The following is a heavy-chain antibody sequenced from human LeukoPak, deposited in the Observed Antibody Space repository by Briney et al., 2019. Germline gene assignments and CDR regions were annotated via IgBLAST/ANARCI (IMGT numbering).Heavy chain of an antibody. CDR1: GYRFTSNW. V-gene: IGHV5-51*01. CDR3: ARRNGGNIDY. D-gene: IGHD2-15*01. CDR2: IYPAYSDT. Sequence: GGXLKISFKGSGYRFTSNWIGWVRPMPGKGLEWIGIIYPAYSDTRSSPSFQPQVTISPDNSINTASLQWSSLKASHTAMYYCARRNGGNIDYWGQGTLVTVSS. J-gene: IGHJ4*02.